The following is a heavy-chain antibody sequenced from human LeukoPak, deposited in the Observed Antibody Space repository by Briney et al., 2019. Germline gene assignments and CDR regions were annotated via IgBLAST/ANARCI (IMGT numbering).Heavy chain of an antibody. CDR2: IKQDGSEK. V-gene: IGHV3-7*01. Sequence: PGRSLRLSCAASGFTFSSYAMHWVRQAPGKGLEWVANIKQDGSEKYYVDSGKGRFTISRDNAKNSLYLQMNSLRVEDTAVYYCARVSSGWFRSLDYWGQGTLVTVSS. CDR3: ARVSSGWFRSLDY. D-gene: IGHD6-19*01. J-gene: IGHJ4*02. CDR1: GFTFSSYA.